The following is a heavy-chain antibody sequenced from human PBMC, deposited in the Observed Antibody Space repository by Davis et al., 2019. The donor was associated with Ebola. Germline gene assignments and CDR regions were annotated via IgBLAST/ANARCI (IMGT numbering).Heavy chain of an antibody. CDR3: ARERLGYSSSWEPLRAFDI. J-gene: IGHJ3*02. CDR2: INSDGSST. Sequence: GESLKISCAASGFTFSIYWMHWVRHAPGKGLVWVSRINSDGSSTNYADSVKGRFTISRDNAKNSLYLQMNSLRAEDTAVYYCARERLGYSSSWEPLRAFDIWGQGTMVTVSS. V-gene: IGHV3-74*01. CDR1: GFTFSIYW. D-gene: IGHD6-13*01.